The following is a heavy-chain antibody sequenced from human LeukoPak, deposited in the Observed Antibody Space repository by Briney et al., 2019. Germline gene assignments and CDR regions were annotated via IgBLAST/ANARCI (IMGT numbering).Heavy chain of an antibody. D-gene: IGHD3-3*01. J-gene: IGHJ4*02. Sequence: SETLSLTCAVYGGSFSGYYWSWIRQPPGKGLEWIGEINHSGSTNYNPSLKSRVTISVDTSKNQFSLKLSSVTAADTAVYYCARVPHPFYYFDYWGQGTLVTVSS. CDR1: GGSFSGYY. CDR3: ARVPHPFYYFDY. V-gene: IGHV4-34*01. CDR2: INHSGST.